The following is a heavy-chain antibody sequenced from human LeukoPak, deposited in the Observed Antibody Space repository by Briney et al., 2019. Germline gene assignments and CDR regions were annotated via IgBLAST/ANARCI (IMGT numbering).Heavy chain of an antibody. V-gene: IGHV3-43*02. Sequence: GGSLRLSCAASGFTFDDYAMHWVRQAPGKGLEWVSLISGDGGSTYYADSAKGRFTTSRDNSKNSLYLQMNSLRTEDTALYYCAKDASSSWDDYFDYWGQGTLVTVSS. CDR3: AKDASSSWDDYFDY. CDR1: GFTFDDYA. CDR2: ISGDGGST. J-gene: IGHJ4*02. D-gene: IGHD6-13*01.